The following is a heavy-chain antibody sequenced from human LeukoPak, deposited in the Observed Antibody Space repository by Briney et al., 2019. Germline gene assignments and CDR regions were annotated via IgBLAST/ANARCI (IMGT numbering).Heavy chain of an antibody. CDR1: GFTVTSFW. V-gene: IGHV3-15*01. Sequence: GGSLRLSCAASGFTVTSFWEIWVRQAPGKGLEWVGHITSKSEGGTTQYAAPVKGRFTVSRDDSKNTVYLQMDSLQTEDTGVYYCVKRWFDPWGQGTLVTVSS. CDR3: VKRWFDP. CDR2: ITSKSEGGTT. J-gene: IGHJ5*02.